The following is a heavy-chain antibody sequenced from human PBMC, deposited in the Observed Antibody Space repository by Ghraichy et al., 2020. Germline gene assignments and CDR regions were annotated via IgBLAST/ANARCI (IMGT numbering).Heavy chain of an antibody. Sequence: GESLNISCKGSGYSFTSYWIGWVRQMPGKGLEWMGIIYPGDSDTRYSPSFQGQVTISADKSISTAYLQWSSLKASDTAMYYCAREGIAAAGSPRGVPKYYYYYYMDVWGKGTTVTVSS. J-gene: IGHJ6*03. CDR3: AREGIAAAGSPRGVPKYYYYYYMDV. V-gene: IGHV5-51*01. CDR1: GYSFTSYW. D-gene: IGHD6-13*01. CDR2: IYPGDSDT.